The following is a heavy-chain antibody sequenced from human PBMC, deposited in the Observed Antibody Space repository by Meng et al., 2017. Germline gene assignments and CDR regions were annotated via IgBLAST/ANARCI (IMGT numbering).Heavy chain of an antibody. Sequence: SETLSLTCAVYGGSFSGYYWSWVRQPPGKGLGWIGEINHSGSTNYNPSLKSRVTISVDTAKNQFSLKLSSVTAADTAVYYCARGAVVVVAATLFDYWGQGTLVTVSS. CDR2: INHSGST. V-gene: IGHV4-34*01. J-gene: IGHJ4*02. D-gene: IGHD2-15*01. CDR1: GGSFSGYY. CDR3: ARGAVVVVAATLFDY.